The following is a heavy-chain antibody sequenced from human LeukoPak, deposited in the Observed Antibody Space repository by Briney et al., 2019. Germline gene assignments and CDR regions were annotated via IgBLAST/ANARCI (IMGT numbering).Heavy chain of an antibody. D-gene: IGHD5-24*01. CDR3: AWGGLQPTV. CDR2: IYHSGGT. CDR1: GYSISSGYY. V-gene: IGHV4-38-2*01. Sequence: SETLSLTCAVSGYSISSGYYWGWIRQPPGKGLEWIGSIYHSGGTYYNPSLKSRVTISVDTSKNQFSLKLSSVTAADTAVYYCAWGGLQPTVWGQGTLVTVSS. J-gene: IGHJ4*02.